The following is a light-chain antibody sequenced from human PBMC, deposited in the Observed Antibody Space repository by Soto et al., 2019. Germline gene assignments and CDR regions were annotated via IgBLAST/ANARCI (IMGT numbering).Light chain of an antibody. CDR3: SSYTSSNTVT. CDR1: SSDIGGYKY. J-gene: IGLJ2*01. CDR2: DVT. Sequence: QSALTQPASVSGSPGQSITISCTGTSSDIGGYKYVSWYQQHPGEAPKLIIYDVTNRPSGVSNRFSDFKSGNTASLTISGLQTEDEADYYCSSYTSSNTVTFGGGTKVTVL. V-gene: IGLV2-14*03.